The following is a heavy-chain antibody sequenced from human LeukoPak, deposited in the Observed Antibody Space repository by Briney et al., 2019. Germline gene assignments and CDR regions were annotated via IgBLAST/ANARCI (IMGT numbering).Heavy chain of an antibody. CDR3: ARGDDSGYYDYFDY. Sequence: GGSLRLSCAASGFTVDSNYLSWVRQAPGKGLEWVSTIYTGGNTYYAASVKGRFTISRDFSKNTVFLHMNSLRAEDTAMYYCARGDDSGYYDYFDYWGQGALVTVTS. J-gene: IGHJ4*02. CDR2: IYTGGNT. CDR1: GFTVDSNY. V-gene: IGHV3-53*01. D-gene: IGHD3-22*01.